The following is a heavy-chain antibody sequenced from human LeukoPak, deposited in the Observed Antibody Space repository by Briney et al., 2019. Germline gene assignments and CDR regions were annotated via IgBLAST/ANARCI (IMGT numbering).Heavy chain of an antibody. Sequence: GGSLRLSCAASGFTFSSYSMNWVRQAPGKGLEWVSYISSSSSTIYYADSVKGRFTISRDNAKNSLYLQMYSLRAEDTAVYYCARGGDYDLDAFDIWGQGTMVTVSS. CDR1: GFTFSSYS. D-gene: IGHD4-17*01. CDR3: ARGGDYDLDAFDI. CDR2: ISSSSSTI. J-gene: IGHJ3*02. V-gene: IGHV3-48*04.